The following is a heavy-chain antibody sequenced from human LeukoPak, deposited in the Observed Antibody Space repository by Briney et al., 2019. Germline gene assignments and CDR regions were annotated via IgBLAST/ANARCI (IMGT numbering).Heavy chain of an antibody. D-gene: IGHD1-26*01. CDR1: GGSISSFDW. J-gene: IGHJ4*02. Sequence: SETLSLTCAVSGGSISSFDWWSWVRQPPGKGLEWIGEIHHNGGTNYNPSLKSRVTISEDKPKNQLPLQLTSVTAADTAIYYCATSAAYCLDYWGQGTLVTVSS. CDR3: ATSAAYCLDY. V-gene: IGHV4-4*02. CDR2: IHHNGGT.